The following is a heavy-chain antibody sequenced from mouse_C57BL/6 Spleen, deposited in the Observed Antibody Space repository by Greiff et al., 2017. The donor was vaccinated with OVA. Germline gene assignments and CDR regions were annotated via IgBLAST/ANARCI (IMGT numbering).Heavy chain of an antibody. V-gene: IGHV1-81*01. D-gene: IGHD2-4*01. CDR2: IYPRSGNT. CDR1: GYTFTSYG. Sequence: QVQLKQSGAELARPGASVKLSCKASGYTFTSYGISWVKQRTGQGLEWIGEIYPRSGNTYYNEKFKGKATLTADKSSSTAYMELRSLTSEDSAVYFCARHDYDVAWFAYWGQGTLVTVSA. J-gene: IGHJ3*01. CDR3: ARHDYDVAWFAY.